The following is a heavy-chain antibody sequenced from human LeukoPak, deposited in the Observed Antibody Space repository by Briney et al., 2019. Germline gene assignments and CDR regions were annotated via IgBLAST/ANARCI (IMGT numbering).Heavy chain of an antibody. D-gene: IGHD6-13*01. J-gene: IGHJ5*02. CDR3: VRFALTSSLDH. V-gene: IGHV5-51*01. Sequence: GESLKISFKISGYKLTNNWIGWVRQVPGKGLEWMGLIYPGYSDAKYSPSFQGQVTLSVDASISTAYLQLSDLRASDTAIYYCVRFALTSSLDHWGQGTLVTVSS. CDR2: IYPGYSDA. CDR1: GYKLTNNW.